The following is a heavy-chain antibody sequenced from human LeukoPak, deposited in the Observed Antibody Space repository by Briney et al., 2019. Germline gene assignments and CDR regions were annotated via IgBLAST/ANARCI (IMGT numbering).Heavy chain of an antibody. CDR3: ARVRYCSSTTCRGAFDI. Sequence: GGPLRLSCAASGFPFSSYWMTWVRQAPGKGLEWVGRTRNKANSYTTEYAASVKGRFTISGADSANSLYLQMNSLKAEDTAVYYCARVRYCSSTTCRGAFDIWGQGTMVTVSS. D-gene: IGHD2-2*01. V-gene: IGHV3-72*01. CDR1: GFPFSSYW. CDR2: TRNKANSYTT. J-gene: IGHJ3*02.